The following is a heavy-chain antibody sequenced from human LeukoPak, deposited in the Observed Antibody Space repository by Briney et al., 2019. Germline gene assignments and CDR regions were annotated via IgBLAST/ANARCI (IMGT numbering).Heavy chain of an antibody. CDR2: ISAYNGNT. CDR3: ARGGDKPYCSSTSCYIDY. V-gene: IGHV1-18*01. Sequence: ASVKVSCKASGYTFTSYGISWVRQAPGQGLEWMGWISAYNGNTNYAQELQGRVTTTTDTSTSTAYMELRSLRSDDTAVYYCARGGDKPYCSSTSCYIDYWGQGTLVTVSS. J-gene: IGHJ4*02. CDR1: GYTFTSYG. D-gene: IGHD2-2*02.